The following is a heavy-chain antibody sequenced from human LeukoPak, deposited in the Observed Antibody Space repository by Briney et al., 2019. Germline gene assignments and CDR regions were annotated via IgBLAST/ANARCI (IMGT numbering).Heavy chain of an antibody. CDR1: GLTFSSHW. CDR3: ATQQGGNPAY. V-gene: IGHV3-74*01. CDR2: ITNDGSST. Sequence: GGSLRLSCAASGLTFSSHWMHWVRQAPGKGLVWVSRITNDGSSTTYADSVKGRFTISRDNAKNMLYLQVNSLRAEDTAVYYYATQQGGNPAYWGQGTLLTVSS. J-gene: IGHJ4*02. D-gene: IGHD3-16*01.